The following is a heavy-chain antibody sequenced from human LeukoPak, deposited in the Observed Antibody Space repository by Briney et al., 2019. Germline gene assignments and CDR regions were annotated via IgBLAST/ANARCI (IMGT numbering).Heavy chain of an antibody. D-gene: IGHD1-26*01. CDR2: INPKIAYA. J-gene: IGHJ5*01. V-gene: IGHV1-2*02. CDR3: AKDSSGSYDS. CDR1: GYTFTNYS. Sequence: ASVKVSCKASGYTFTNYSLHWVRQAPGQGLEWMALINPKIAYAHYAQSFQGRVTLTRDTSINTAYMEMTSLRSDDTAIYYCAKDSSGSYDSWGQGTLVTVSS.